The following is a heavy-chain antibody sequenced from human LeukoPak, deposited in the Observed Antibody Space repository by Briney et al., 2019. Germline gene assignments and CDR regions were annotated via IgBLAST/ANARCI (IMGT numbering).Heavy chain of an antibody. D-gene: IGHD3-3*01. CDR1: GYTFTSYD. V-gene: IGHV1-8*01. Sequence: ASVKVSCKPSGYTFTSYDINWVRQATGQGLEWMGWMNPNSGNTGYAQKFQGRVTMTRNTSISTAYMELSSLRSEDTAVYYCARVPFSLLRFWGRNYYYGMDVWGQGTTVTVSS. J-gene: IGHJ6*02. CDR2: MNPNSGNT. CDR3: ARVPFSLLRFWGRNYYYGMDV.